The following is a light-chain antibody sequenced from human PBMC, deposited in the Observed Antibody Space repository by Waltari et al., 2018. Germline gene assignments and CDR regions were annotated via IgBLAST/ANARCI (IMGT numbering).Light chain of an antibody. CDR2: EVS. Sequence: QSALTQPASVSGSPGQSITISCTGTSSDIGGYNYVSWYQHHPGKAPKLIIYEVSNRPSGVSNRFSCSKSGNTASLTISGLQAEDEADYYCSSYTSNSRVFGAGTKLTVL. V-gene: IGLV2-14*01. CDR3: SSYTSNSRV. J-gene: IGLJ3*02. CDR1: SSDIGGYNY.